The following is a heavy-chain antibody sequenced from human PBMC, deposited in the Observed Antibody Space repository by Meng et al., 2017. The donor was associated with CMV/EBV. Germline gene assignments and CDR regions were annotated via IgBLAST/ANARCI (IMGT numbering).Heavy chain of an antibody. CDR1: GFTFDDYA. V-gene: IGHV3-9*01. CDR3: AKVLKHYTDYYQYGMDV. D-gene: IGHD3-3*01. CDR2: ISWNSGSI. Sequence: SLKISCAASGFTFDDYAMHWVRQVPGEGLEWVSGISWNSGSIGYADSVKGRFTISRDNAKNSLYLQMNSLRAEDTAFYYCAKVLKHYTDYYQYGMDVWGQGTTVTVSS. J-gene: IGHJ6*02.